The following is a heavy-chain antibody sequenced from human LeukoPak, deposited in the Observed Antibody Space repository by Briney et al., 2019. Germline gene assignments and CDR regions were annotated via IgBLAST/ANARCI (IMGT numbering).Heavy chain of an antibody. D-gene: IGHD2-21*01. V-gene: IGHV3-48*01. Sequence: PGGSLRLSCAASGFTFSTYSMNWVRQAPGKGLEWVSYIDSSGTTIYYADSVQGRFSISRDNAKNSLYLQMNSLRAEDTAVYYCANQLGYSYGPYCGGDCQGWSYWGQGTLVTVSS. CDR1: GFTFSTYS. CDR3: ANQLGYSYGPYCGGDCQGWSY. J-gene: IGHJ4*02. CDR2: IDSSGTTI.